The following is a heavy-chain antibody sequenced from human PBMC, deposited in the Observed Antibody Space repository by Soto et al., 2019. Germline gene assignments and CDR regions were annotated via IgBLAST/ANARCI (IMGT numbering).Heavy chain of an antibody. D-gene: IGHD3-10*01. CDR1: GFTFSGSA. V-gene: IGHV3-23*01. CDR2: ISARGSNI. J-gene: IGHJ4*02. Sequence: GGSLRLSCAASGFTFSGSAMHWVRQASGKGLDWVAGISARGSNIYYADSVKGRFTISRDNSKNMLYLQMNSLRAEDTALYYCAKDLWFGELAIDYWGQGTRVTVSS. CDR3: AKDLWFGELAIDY.